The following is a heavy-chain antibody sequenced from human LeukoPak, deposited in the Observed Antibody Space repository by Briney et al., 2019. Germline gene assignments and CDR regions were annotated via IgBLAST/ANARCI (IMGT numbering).Heavy chain of an antibody. Sequence: SETLSLTCTVSGGSISSSSYYWGWIRQPPGKGLDWIGSIYYSGSTYYNPSLKSPVTISVDTSKNQFSLKLSSVTAADTAVYYCARHVGYSSSWLGYWGQGTLVTVSS. CDR1: GGSISSSSYY. D-gene: IGHD6-13*01. CDR2: IYYSGST. J-gene: IGHJ4*02. V-gene: IGHV4-39*01. CDR3: ARHVGYSSSWLGY.